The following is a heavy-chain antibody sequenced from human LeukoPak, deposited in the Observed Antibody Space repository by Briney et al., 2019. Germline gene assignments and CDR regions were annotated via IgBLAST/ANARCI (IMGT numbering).Heavy chain of an antibody. CDR1: GFTFSSYG. J-gene: IGHJ4*02. CDR2: VWDDGSSQ. D-gene: IGHD6-19*01. V-gene: IGHV3-33*01. CDR3: ARDPGVRWLVGFDY. Sequence: GGSLRLSCAASGFTFSSYGMHWVRQAPGKGLEWVAVVWDDGSSQNYADSVKGRFTISRDNSKNTLYLQMDSLRAEDTAVYYCARDPGVRWLVGFDYWGQGTLVTVSS.